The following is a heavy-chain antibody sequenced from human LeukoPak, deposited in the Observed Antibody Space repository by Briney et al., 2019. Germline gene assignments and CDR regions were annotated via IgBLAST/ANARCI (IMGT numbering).Heavy chain of an antibody. D-gene: IGHD1-1*01. CDR3: ASDTTASFYYMDV. Sequence: PSETLSLTCTVYGAFISSTTYYYDWIRQPPGKGLEWIGSIYYSGSTYYNPSLKSRVTISVDTSNSQFSLNLTSVTAADTAVYYCASDTTASFYYMDVWGNGTTVTVSS. V-gene: IGHV4-39*01. J-gene: IGHJ6*03. CDR2: IYYSGST. CDR1: GAFISSTTYY.